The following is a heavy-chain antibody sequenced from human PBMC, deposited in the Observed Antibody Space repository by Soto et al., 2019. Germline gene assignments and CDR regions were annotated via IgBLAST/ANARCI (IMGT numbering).Heavy chain of an antibody. CDR3: ARGIGWRVTPKYLEL. J-gene: IGHJ2*01. CDR1: GGSLSSYF. V-gene: IGHV4-59*10. Sequence: SETLSLTCAVSGGSLSSYFWTWIRQPPGKGLEWIGQMSTSGGTNYNPSLRSRVTMALDTSKNQFSLKLNSVTAADTAVYYCARGIGWRVTPKYLELWGRGALVTVSS. CDR2: MSTSGGT. D-gene: IGHD3-3*01.